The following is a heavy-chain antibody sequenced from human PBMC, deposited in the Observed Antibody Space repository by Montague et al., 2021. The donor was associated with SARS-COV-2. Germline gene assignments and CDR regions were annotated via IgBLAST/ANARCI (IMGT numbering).Heavy chain of an antibody. J-gene: IGHJ6*02. D-gene: IGHD1-26*01. Sequence: SETLSPTCAVYGGSFSAYYWSWIRQPPGKGLEWIGEINHSGSTNYNPSLKSRVTISVDTSKNQFSLKLSSVTAADTAVYYCARGLGRIEDVWGQGTTVTVSS. CDR2: INHSGST. CDR1: GGSFSAYY. V-gene: IGHV4-34*01. CDR3: ARGLGRIEDV.